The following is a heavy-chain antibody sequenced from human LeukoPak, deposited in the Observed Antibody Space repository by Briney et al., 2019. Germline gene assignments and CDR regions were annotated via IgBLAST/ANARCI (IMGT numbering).Heavy chain of an antibody. D-gene: IGHD3-10*01. CDR2: MYHNRGT. V-gene: IGHV4-38-2*01. CDR3: ASYYASGVSAYDYFGMDV. J-gene: IGHJ6*04. Sequence: SETLSLTCAVSGYSISSGYYWGWIRQPPGKGLEWIGSMYHNRGTYYNPSLKSRVTISMDTSKNQFSLRLSSVTAADTAVYYCASYYASGVSAYDYFGMDVWGKGTTITVSS. CDR1: GYSISSGYY.